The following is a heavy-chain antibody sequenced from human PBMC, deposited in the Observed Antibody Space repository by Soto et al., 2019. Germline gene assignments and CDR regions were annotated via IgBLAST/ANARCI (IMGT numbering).Heavy chain of an antibody. Sequence: PSETLSLTCTVSGGSISSYYWSWIRQPAGEGLEWIGRIYTSGSTNYNPSLKSRVTMSVDTSKNQFSLKLSSVTAADTAVYYCAREPPIFCSGGSCYADNWFDPWGQGTLVTVSS. D-gene: IGHD2-15*01. CDR3: AREPPIFCSGGSCYADNWFDP. CDR2: IYTSGST. V-gene: IGHV4-4*07. J-gene: IGHJ5*02. CDR1: GGSISSYY.